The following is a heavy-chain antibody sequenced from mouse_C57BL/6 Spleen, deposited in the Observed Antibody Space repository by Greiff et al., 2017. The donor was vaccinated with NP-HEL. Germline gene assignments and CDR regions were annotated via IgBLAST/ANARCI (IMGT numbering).Heavy chain of an antibody. CDR1: GYTFTSYW. J-gene: IGHJ4*01. Sequence: QVQLQQPGAELVMPGASVKLSCKASGYTFTSYWMHWVKQRPGQGLEWIGEIDPSDSYTNYNQKFKGKSTLTVDKSSSTAYMQLSSLTSEDSAVYYCARLFDGAMDYWGQGTSVTVSS. CDR3: ARLFDGAMDY. D-gene: IGHD2-3*01. V-gene: IGHV1-69*01. CDR2: IDPSDSYT.